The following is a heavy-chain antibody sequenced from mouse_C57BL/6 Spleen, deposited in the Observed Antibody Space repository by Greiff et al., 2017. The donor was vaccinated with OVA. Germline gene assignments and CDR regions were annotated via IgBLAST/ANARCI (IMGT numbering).Heavy chain of an antibody. V-gene: IGHV1-59*01. Sequence: QVQLQQPGAELVRPGTSVKLSCKASGYTFTSYWMHWVKQRPGQGLEWIGVIDPSDSYTNYNQKFKGKATLTVDTSSSTAYMQLSSLTSEDSAVYYCARELRYAMDYWGQGTSVTVSS. CDR2: IDPSDSYT. CDR3: ARELRYAMDY. CDR1: GYTFTSYW. D-gene: IGHD1-1*01. J-gene: IGHJ4*01.